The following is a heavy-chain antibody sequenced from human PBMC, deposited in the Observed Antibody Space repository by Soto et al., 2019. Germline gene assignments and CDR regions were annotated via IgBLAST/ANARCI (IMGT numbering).Heavy chain of an antibody. V-gene: IGHV3-20*04. D-gene: IGHD1-26*01. J-gene: IGHJ4*02. Sequence: VQLVESGGSAVRPGGSLRLSCAASGFTFDDYGMSWVRQAPGKGLEWVSAISWNGGSTSYADSVKGRFTISRDNAKNSLYLQMNSLSAEDMALYYCARDRGSWFDYWGQGTLVSVSS. CDR2: ISWNGGST. CDR1: GFTFDDYG. CDR3: ARDRGSWFDY.